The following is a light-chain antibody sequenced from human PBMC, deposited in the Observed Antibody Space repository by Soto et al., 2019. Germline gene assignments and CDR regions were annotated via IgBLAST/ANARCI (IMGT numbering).Light chain of an antibody. V-gene: IGKV3-11*01. CDR1: QSVSTY. CDR2: DAS. Sequence: EIVLTQSPATLSLSPGERATHSCRASQSVSTYLAWYQQRPGQAPRLLIYDASYRATDIPPRFSGSGSGTDFTLSISRLEPEDFAVYYCQYYDDSMWTFGQGTKVDIK. CDR3: QYYDDSMWT. J-gene: IGKJ1*01.